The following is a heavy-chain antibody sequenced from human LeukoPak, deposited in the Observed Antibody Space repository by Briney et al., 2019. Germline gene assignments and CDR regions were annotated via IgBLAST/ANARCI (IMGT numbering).Heavy chain of an antibody. Sequence: ASVKVSCKASGGTFSSYAISWVRQAPGQGLEWMGWLSAYNGNTNYAQKFQGRVTMTTDRSTSTAYMDLMSLRSDDTAVYYCAKWNYDSGGYSNFFDPWGQGTLVTVSS. CDR2: LSAYNGNT. CDR3: AKWNYDSGGYSNFFDP. J-gene: IGHJ5*02. CDR1: GGTFSSYA. V-gene: IGHV1-18*01. D-gene: IGHD3-22*01.